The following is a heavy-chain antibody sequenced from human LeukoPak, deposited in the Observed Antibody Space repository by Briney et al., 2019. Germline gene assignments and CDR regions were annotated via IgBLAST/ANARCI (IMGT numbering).Heavy chain of an antibody. Sequence: GGSLRLSCAASGFSFSNYAMSWVRQAPGKGLEWVSGIIAGGGSTFYADSVKGRFTISRDNSKNTPYLQMHSPRAEDTAVYYCARAGIVVVPAVYDYWGQGTLVTVSS. V-gene: IGHV3-23*01. CDR1: GFSFSNYA. J-gene: IGHJ4*02. CDR2: IIAGGGST. CDR3: ARAGIVVVPAVYDY. D-gene: IGHD2-2*01.